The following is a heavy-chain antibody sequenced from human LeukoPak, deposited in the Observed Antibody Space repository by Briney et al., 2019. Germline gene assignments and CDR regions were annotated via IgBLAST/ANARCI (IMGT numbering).Heavy chain of an antibody. V-gene: IGHV1-18*01. D-gene: IGHD3-10*01. CDR2: ISAYNGNT. Sequence: GASVKVSCKASGYTFTSYGISWVRQAPGQGLEGMGWISAYNGNTNYAQKLQGRVTMTTDTSTSTAYLELRSLRSDDTAVYYCARCGGDYYGSGSYDYMDVWGKGTTVTVSS. J-gene: IGHJ6*03. CDR3: ARCGGDYYGSGSYDYMDV. CDR1: GYTFTSYG.